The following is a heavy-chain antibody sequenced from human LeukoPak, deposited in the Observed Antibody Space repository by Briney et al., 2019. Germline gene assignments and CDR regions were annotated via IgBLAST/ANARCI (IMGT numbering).Heavy chain of an antibody. CDR2: TYYRSKWYN. Sequence: SQTLSLTCALSGDSVSSNSASWNWIRQSPSRGLEWLVRTYYRSKWYNDYAVSVKSPITINPDTSKNQFSLHLNSVTPEDTAVYYCARMMGADWYRVFDYWGQGILVTVSS. V-gene: IGHV6-1*01. D-gene: IGHD3/OR15-3a*01. J-gene: IGHJ4*02. CDR3: ARMMGADWYRVFDY. CDR1: GDSVSSNSAS.